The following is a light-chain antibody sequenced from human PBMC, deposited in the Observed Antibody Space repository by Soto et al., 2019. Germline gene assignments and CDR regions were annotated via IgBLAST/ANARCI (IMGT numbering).Light chain of an antibody. J-gene: IGKJ4*01. CDR1: QSVSSY. V-gene: IGKV3-11*01. CDR3: QQRSKSLT. Sequence: EIVLTQSPATLSLSPGERATLSCRASQSVSSYLAWYQPKPGQAPRLLIYDASNRDTGIPARFSGSGSGTDFTLTISSLEPEDLAVYYCQQRSKSLTFGGGTKVEIK. CDR2: DAS.